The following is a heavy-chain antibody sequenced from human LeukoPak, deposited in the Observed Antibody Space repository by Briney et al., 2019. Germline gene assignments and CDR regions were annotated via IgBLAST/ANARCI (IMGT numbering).Heavy chain of an antibody. CDR1: GYSISSGYY. Sequence: PSETLSLTFTVSGYSISSGYYWGWIRQSPGKGLEWIGSIYHSGSTYYNPSLKSRVTISVDTSKNQFSLKLRSVTVADTAVYYCARVARAVTGFYENENYYYYMDVWGKGTTVTVSS. J-gene: IGHJ6*03. CDR3: ARVARAVTGFYENENYYYYMDV. CDR2: IYHSGST. V-gene: IGHV4-38-2*02. D-gene: IGHD3-9*01.